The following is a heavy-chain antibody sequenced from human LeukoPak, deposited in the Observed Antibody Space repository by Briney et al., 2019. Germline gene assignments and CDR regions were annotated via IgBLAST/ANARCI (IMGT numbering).Heavy chain of an antibody. CDR3: AYAVGDYDSFDY. CDR1: GYSFPSHW. J-gene: IGHJ4*02. V-gene: IGHV5-51*01. CDR2: IYAGDSDT. D-gene: IGHD3-22*01. Sequence: GESLKISCKGSGYSFPSHWIGWVRQMPGKGLEWMGIIYAGDSDTRYSPSFQGQVTISVDKSISTAYLQWSSLKASDTAMYYCAYAVGDYDSFDYWGQGTLVTVSS.